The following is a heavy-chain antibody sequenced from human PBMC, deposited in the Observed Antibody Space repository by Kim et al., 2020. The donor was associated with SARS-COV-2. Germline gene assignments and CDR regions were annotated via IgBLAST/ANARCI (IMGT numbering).Heavy chain of an antibody. D-gene: IGHD4-17*01. Sequence: TYSGDAVKGRFTISRDSAKSTLYLQMNSLRAEDTAVYYCAKADGDYGMDWGQGTLVTVSS. V-gene: IGHV3-23*02. CDR2: T. CDR3: AKADGDYGMD. J-gene: IGHJ4*02.